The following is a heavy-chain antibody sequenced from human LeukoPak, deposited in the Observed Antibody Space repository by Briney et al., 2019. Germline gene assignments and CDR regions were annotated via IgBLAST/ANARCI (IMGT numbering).Heavy chain of an antibody. Sequence: SETLSLTCTVSGGSISSYYWSWIRQPPGKGLEWIGYIYYSGSTNYNPSLKSRVTISVDTSKNQFTLKLSSVTAADTAVYYCARVDSSSYYYYGMDVWGQGTTVTVSS. CDR2: IYYSGST. CDR1: GGSISSYY. J-gene: IGHJ6*02. CDR3: ARVDSSSYYYYGMDV. D-gene: IGHD6-6*01. V-gene: IGHV4-59*01.